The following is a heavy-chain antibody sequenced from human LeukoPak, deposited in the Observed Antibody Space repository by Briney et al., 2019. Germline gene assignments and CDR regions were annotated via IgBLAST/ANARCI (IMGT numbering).Heavy chain of an antibody. Sequence: GGSLRLSCAASGFTFSNSWMSWVRQAPGKGLEWVANIKQDGIAQYSVHSVKGRLTISRDNDKNSAYLEMNSLLAEDTAVYYCARDLVNYWGQGTLVTVS. CDR1: GFTFSNSW. J-gene: IGHJ4*02. CDR3: ARDLVNY. V-gene: IGHV3-7*04. CDR2: IKQDGIAQ. D-gene: IGHD2-8*02.